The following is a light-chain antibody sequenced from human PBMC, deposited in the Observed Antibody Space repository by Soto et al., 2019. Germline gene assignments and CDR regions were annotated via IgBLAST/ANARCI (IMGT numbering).Light chain of an antibody. Sequence: QSVLTQPPSVSGSPGQRVTISCTGSSSNIGAGYDVHWYQQLPGTAPKLLIYGNSNRPSGVPDRFSGSKSGTSASLAITGLQSEDEADYYCQPYDSSMRVVFGGGTNLTVL. J-gene: IGLJ2*01. CDR2: GNS. CDR1: SSNIGAGYD. CDR3: QPYDSSMRVV. V-gene: IGLV1-40*01.